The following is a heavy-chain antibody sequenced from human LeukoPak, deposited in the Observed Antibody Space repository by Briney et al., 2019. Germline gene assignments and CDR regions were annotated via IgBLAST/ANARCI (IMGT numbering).Heavy chain of an antibody. CDR2: IYTSGST. Sequence: SETLSLTCTVSGGSISSYYWSWIRQPAGKGLEWIGRIYTSGSTNYNPSLKSRVTMSVDTSKNQFSLKLSSVAAADTAVYYCARAGSGYCSSTSCFSEVVVEGDAFDIWGQGTMVTVSS. D-gene: IGHD2-2*01. J-gene: IGHJ3*02. V-gene: IGHV4-4*07. CDR3: ARAGSGYCSSTSCFSEVVVEGDAFDI. CDR1: GGSISSYY.